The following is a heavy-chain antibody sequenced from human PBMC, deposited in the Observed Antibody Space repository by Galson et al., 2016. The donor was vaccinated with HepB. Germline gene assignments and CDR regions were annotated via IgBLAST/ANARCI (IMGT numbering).Heavy chain of an antibody. V-gene: IGHV3-30*04. D-gene: IGHD3-10*01. CDR2: ISYSGSRQ. CDR1: QFTFTDYA. J-gene: IGHJ5*01. Sequence: SLRLSCAASQFTFTDYAMHWVRQAPGLGLEWLAVISYSGSRQYYSDAVKGRFTISRDNSKDTVNLQMNSLRPEDTAIYYCARGLHFHGSDLYNYFDSWGQGTLVTVSS. CDR3: ARGLHFHGSDLYNYFDS.